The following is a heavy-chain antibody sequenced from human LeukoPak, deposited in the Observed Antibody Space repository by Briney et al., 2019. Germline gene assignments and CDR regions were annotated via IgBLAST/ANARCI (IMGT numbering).Heavy chain of an antibody. J-gene: IGHJ4*02. Sequence: GESLKISCQGSGYNFTIYWIGWVRQMPGKGLEWMGIIYPGDSDTRYSPSFQGQVTISADKSINTAYLQWSSLKASDTAMYYCARQRGATTSRGYFDYWGQGTLVTVSS. D-gene: IGHD4/OR15-4a*01. CDR3: ARQRGATTSRGYFDY. CDR2: IYPGDSDT. V-gene: IGHV5-51*01. CDR1: GYNFTIYW.